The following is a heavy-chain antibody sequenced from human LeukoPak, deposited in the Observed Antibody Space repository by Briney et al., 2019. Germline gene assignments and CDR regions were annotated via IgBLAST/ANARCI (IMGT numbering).Heavy chain of an antibody. CDR3: ARFVVVTATRLPNYYYYYYMDV. CDR2: IYPGDSDT. D-gene: IGHD2-21*02. CDR1: GYSFTSYW. V-gene: IGHV5-51*01. Sequence: GESLKISCKGSGYSFTSYWIGWVRQMPGKGLEWMGIIYPGDSDTRYSPSFQGQVTISADKSISTAYLQWSSLKASDTAMYYCARFVVVTATRLPNYYYYYYMDVWGKGTTVTISS. J-gene: IGHJ6*03.